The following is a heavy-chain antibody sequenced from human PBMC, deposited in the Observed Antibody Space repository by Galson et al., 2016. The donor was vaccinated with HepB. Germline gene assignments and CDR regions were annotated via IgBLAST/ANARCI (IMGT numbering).Heavy chain of an antibody. CDR1: GGSFSGHF. D-gene: IGHD3-9*01. V-gene: IGHV4-34*01. Sequence: ETLSLTCAVSGGSFSGHFWTWIRQPPGEGLEWIAEINHNGRTNYNPSLKSRVTISADTSKNQFSLKLTSVAAADTAVYYCARGFIYFDPIGFDIWGQGALVIVSS. CDR3: ARGFIYFDPIGFDI. CDR2: INHNGRT. J-gene: IGHJ4*02.